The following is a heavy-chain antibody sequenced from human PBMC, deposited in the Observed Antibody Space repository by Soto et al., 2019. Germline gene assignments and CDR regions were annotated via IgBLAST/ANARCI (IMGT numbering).Heavy chain of an antibody. CDR2: IIPIFGKA. V-gene: IGHV1-69*13. CDR1: RGTFSSYA. CDR3: DQSLRGYSGYDFRY. D-gene: IGHD5-12*01. Sequence: SVKGSCKASRGTFSSYAMSWVRQAPEQGLEWMGGIIPIFGKANYAQKFQGRVTITADESTSTAYMELRSLRSEDTAVYYCDQSLRGYSGYDFRYWGQGTLVTVSS. J-gene: IGHJ4*02.